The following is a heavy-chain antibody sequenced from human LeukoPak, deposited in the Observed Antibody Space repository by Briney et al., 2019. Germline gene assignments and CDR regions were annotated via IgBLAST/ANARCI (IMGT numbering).Heavy chain of an antibody. V-gene: IGHV3-23*01. CDR2: ISTDAGET. CDR1: GFTFSNSG. Sequence: GGSLRLSCAASGFTFSNSGMSWVRQAPGKGLEWVSAISTDAGETHYADSVKGRFTISRDNSKNTVSLQMSSLRAEDTALYYCARARGSGYYFVPVHWGQGTLVTVSS. D-gene: IGHD3-22*01. J-gene: IGHJ4*02. CDR3: ARARGSGYYFVPVH.